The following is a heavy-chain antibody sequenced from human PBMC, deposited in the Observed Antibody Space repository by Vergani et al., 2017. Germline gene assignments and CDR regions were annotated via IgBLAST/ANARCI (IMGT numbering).Heavy chain of an antibody. CDR3: ATLPLRTQQQVSS. D-gene: IGHD6-13*01. Sequence: EVQLVESGGGLVPLGRSLRLSCAASGFSFGDYAMTWVRQAPGKGLEWVAFIRNKAYGGTTEYAASVKGRFTISRDDSKRLAYLQLSGLKTGDTAVYYCATLPLRTQQQVSSWCQGSLVTVSS. CDR2: IRNKAYGGTT. J-gene: IGHJ5*02. V-gene: IGHV3-49*04. CDR1: GFSFGDYA.